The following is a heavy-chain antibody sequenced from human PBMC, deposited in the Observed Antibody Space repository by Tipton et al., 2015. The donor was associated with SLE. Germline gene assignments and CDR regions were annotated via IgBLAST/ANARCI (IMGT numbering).Heavy chain of an antibody. V-gene: IGHV4-59*01. D-gene: IGHD5-18*01. CDR2: IYYSGST. Sequence: TLSLTCTVSGGSISSYYWSWIRQPPGKGLEWIGYIYYSGSTNYNPSLKSRVTISIDTSKNLFSLKLSPVTAADTAVYYCARGRVDTAMLTWFDPWGQGTLVTVSS. CDR1: GGSISSYY. J-gene: IGHJ5*02. CDR3: ARGRVDTAMLTWFDP.